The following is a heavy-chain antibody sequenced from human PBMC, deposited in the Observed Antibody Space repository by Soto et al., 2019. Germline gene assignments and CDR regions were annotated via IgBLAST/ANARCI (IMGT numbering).Heavy chain of an antibody. CDR1: DYGFAVYW. V-gene: IGHV5-51*01. Sequence: PGESLKSACKGSDYGFAVYWIALVRQMPGKGLEWMGIIYPSDSDTRYSPSFQGQVTISADKSISTAYLQWSSLKASDTAMYYCARQDGAANYYFRYCGRGPLLPVYS. D-gene: IGHD1-1*01. CDR2: IYPSDSDT. CDR3: ARQDGAANYYFRY. J-gene: IGHJ4*02.